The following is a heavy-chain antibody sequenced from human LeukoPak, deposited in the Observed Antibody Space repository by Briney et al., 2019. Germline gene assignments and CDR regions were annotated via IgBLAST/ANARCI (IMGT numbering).Heavy chain of an antibody. J-gene: IGHJ5*02. CDR3: ATDGIAAAGSHWFDP. Sequence: TGGSLRLSCAASGFTFSSYWMIWVRQAPGKGLEWVANIRQDGSEKYYVDSVKGRFTIYRDNAKNSLHLQMISIRDEDTAVYYCATDGIAAAGSHWFDPWGLGTLVTVSS. V-gene: IGHV3-7*01. D-gene: IGHD6-13*01. CDR1: GFTFSSYW. CDR2: IRQDGSEK.